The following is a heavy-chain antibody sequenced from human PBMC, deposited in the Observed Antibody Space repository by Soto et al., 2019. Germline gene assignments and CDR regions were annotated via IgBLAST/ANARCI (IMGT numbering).Heavy chain of an antibody. V-gene: IGHV3-9*01. CDR1: GFTFDDYA. Sequence: SLKISCAASGFTFDDYAMHWVRQAPGKGLEWVSGISWNSGSIGYADSVKGRFTISRDNAKNSLYLQMNSLRAEDTALYYCAKGGSSSCGVRCGIYYYMDVWGKGTTVTVSS. D-gene: IGHD6-13*01. CDR3: AKGGSSSCGVRCGIYYYMDV. CDR2: ISWNSGSI. J-gene: IGHJ6*03.